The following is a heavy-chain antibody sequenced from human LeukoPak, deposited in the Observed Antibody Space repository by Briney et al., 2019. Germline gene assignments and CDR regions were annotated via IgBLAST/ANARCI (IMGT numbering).Heavy chain of an antibody. CDR1: GYTFTVYF. CDR3: ARDIAARRFDY. V-gene: IGHV3-33*01. D-gene: IGHD6-6*01. J-gene: IGHJ4*02. CDR2: IWYDGSEK. Sequence: SCKASGYTFTVYFIHWVRQAPGKGLEWVAVIWYDGSEKYYADSVKGRFTISRDNSKNILFLQMDSLRAEDTAVYYCARDIAARRFDYWGQGTLVTVSS.